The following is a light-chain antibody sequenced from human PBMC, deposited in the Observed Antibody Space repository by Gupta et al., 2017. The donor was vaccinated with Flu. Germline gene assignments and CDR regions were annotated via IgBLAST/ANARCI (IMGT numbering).Light chain of an antibody. J-gene: IGLJ2*01. CDR2: RNK. V-gene: IGLV1-47*01. CDR3: AVWDDSLSAVI. CDR1: NIGSNF. Sequence: NIGSNFVYRFQQVPGTAPKLLIFRNKERSSGVPDRFSGSKSATSASASLAIGGILSEDEADYYCAVWDDSLSAVIFGGGTKLTVL.